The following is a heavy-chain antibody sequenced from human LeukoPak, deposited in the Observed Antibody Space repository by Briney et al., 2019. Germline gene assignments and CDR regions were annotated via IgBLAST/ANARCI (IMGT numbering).Heavy chain of an antibody. V-gene: IGHV3-23*01. CDR1: GFTSGSNV. Sequence: GGSLRLSCAASGFTSGSNVMSRGLQDPPEGRLEVSAGSGSGSITYYADSVKGRFTISRDNSNNTLYLQMNSLRAEDTAVYYCAKDLSSGYYDAFDIWGQGTMVTVSS. CDR3: AKDLSSGYYDAFDI. J-gene: IGHJ3*02. CDR2: GSGSGSIT. D-gene: IGHD3-22*01.